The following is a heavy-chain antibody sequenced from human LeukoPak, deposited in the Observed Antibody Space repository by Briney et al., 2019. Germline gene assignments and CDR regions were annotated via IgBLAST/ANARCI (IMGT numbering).Heavy chain of an antibody. D-gene: IGHD6-13*01. J-gene: IGHJ4*02. CDR1: GFTFSSYS. CDR2: ISSSSSTI. Sequence: TGGSLRLSCAASGFTFSSYSMNWVRQAPGKGLEWVSYISSSSSTIYYADSVKGRFTISRDNAKNSLYLQMNSLRAEDTAVYYCARDSGAGGGWSFDYWGQGTLVTVSS. CDR3: ARDSGAGGGWSFDY. V-gene: IGHV3-48*04.